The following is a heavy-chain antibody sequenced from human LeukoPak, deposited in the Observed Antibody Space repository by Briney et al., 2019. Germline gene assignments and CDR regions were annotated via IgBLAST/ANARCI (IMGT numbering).Heavy chain of an antibody. CDR1: GYTFTCYY. V-gene: IGHV1-2*02. D-gene: IGHD3-16*02. J-gene: IGHJ4*02. CDR2: INPNSGGT. CDR3: AQGDMITFGGVIVSLHFDY. Sequence: GASVEVSCKASGYTFTCYYMHWVRQAPGQGLEWMGWINPNSGGTNYAQKFQGRVTMTRDTSISTAYMELSRLRSDDTAVYYCAQGDMITFGGVIVSLHFDYWGQGTLVTVSS.